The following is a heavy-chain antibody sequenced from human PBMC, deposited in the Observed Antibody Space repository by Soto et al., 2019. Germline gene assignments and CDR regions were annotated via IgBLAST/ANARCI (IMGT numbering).Heavy chain of an antibody. CDR1: GASISSGAYY. CDR3: ARSGYSYGPNPLLY. Sequence: SETLSLTCTVSGASISSGAYYWSWIRQHPGNGLEWIGYIYYSGSTYYNPSLKSRVTISVDTSKNQFSLKLSSVTAADTAVYYCARSGYSYGPNPLLYWGQGTLVTVS. J-gene: IGHJ4*02. V-gene: IGHV4-31*03. D-gene: IGHD5-18*01. CDR2: IYYSGST.